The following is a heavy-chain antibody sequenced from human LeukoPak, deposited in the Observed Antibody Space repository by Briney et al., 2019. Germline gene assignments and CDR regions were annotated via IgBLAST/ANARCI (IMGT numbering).Heavy chain of an antibody. J-gene: IGHJ4*02. CDR3: ARDRGGDFWSGYYTGHFDY. Sequence: GGSLRLSCAASGFTFSSYWMSWVRQAPGKGLEWVANIKQDGSEKYYVDSVKGRFTISRDNAKNSLYLQMNSLRAEDTAVYYCARDRGGDFWSGYYTGHFDYWGQGTLVTVSS. CDR1: GFTFSSYW. V-gene: IGHV3-7*01. CDR2: IKQDGSEK. D-gene: IGHD3-3*01.